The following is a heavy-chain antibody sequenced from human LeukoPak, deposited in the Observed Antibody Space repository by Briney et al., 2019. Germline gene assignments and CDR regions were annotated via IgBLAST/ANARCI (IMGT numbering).Heavy chain of an antibody. V-gene: IGHV3-43*01. CDR3: AKDSAGRFSGYDSCFDY. CDR1: GFTFYDYT. CDR2: ITWDGGST. J-gene: IGHJ4*02. Sequence: GGSLRLSCAASGFTFYDYTMHWVRQAPGKGLEWVSLITWDGGSTYYADSVKGRFTISRDNSKNSLYLQMNSLRTEDTASYYCAKDSAGRFSGYDSCFDYWGQGTLVTVSS. D-gene: IGHD5-12*01.